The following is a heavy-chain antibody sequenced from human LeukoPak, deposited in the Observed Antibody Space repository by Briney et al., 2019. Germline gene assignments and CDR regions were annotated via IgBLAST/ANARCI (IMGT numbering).Heavy chain of an antibody. Sequence: SETLSLTCTVSGGSIRSSSYYWGWIRQPPGKGLVWIGSIYYSGSTYYNPSLKSRATISVDTSKNQFSLKLSSVTAADTAVYYCARHRYYYDSSGYFLWGQGTLVTVSS. CDR3: ARHRYYYDSSGYFL. V-gene: IGHV4-39*01. CDR2: IYYSGST. D-gene: IGHD3-22*01. J-gene: IGHJ4*02. CDR1: GGSIRSSSYY.